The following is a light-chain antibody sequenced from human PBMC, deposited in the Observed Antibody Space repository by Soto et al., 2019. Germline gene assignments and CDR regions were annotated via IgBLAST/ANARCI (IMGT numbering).Light chain of an antibody. CDR3: QQTYNPWFT. V-gene: IGKV1-39*01. Sequence: DIQMTQSPSSLSASVGDRVTITCRASQSIRVYLNWYQVKPGKAPKLLISAASSLQSGVPSRFSGSGSGTDFTLAISSLQPEDFATYHCQQTYNPWFTFGQGTKVEIK. CDR2: AAS. CDR1: QSIRVY. J-gene: IGKJ2*01.